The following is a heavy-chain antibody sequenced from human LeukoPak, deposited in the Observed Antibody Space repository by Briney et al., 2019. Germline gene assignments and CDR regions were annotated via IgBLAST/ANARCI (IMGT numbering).Heavy chain of an antibody. CDR2: IKQDGSEK. V-gene: IGHV3-7*01. CDR1: GFTFSSYW. J-gene: IGHJ6*03. Sequence: GGSLRLSCAASGFTFSSYWMSWVRQAPGKGLEWVANIKQDGSEKYYVDSVKGRFTISRDNAKNSLYLQMNSLRAEDTAVYYCARDFHGSRSSTSYYYYYYMDLWGKGTTVTVSS. D-gene: IGHD3-10*01. CDR3: ARDFHGSRSSTSYYYYYYMDL.